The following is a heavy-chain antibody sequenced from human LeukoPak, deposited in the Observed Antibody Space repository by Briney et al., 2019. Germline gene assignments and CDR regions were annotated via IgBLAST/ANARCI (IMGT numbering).Heavy chain of an antibody. D-gene: IGHD2-15*01. Sequence: GGSLRLSCAASGFTFSSYGMHWVRQAPGKGLEWVAFIRYDGSNEYYADSVKGRFTISRDNSKNTLYLQMNSLRAEDTAVYYCAKEGCSGGSCYNWFDPWGQGALVTVSS. CDR2: IRYDGSNE. J-gene: IGHJ5*02. CDR3: AKEGCSGGSCYNWFDP. V-gene: IGHV3-30*02. CDR1: GFTFSSYG.